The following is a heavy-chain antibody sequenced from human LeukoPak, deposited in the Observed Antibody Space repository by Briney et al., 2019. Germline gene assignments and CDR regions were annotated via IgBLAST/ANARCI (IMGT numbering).Heavy chain of an antibody. CDR3: AKDQGIAAAGSFDY. Sequence: GGSLRLSCAASGFTFDDYAMHWVRQAPGKGLEWVSGISWNSGSIGYADSVKGRFTISRDNAKNSLYLQMNSLRAEDMALYYCAKDQGIAAAGSFDYWGQGTLVTASS. J-gene: IGHJ4*02. CDR1: GFTFDDYA. CDR2: ISWNSGSI. D-gene: IGHD6-13*01. V-gene: IGHV3-9*03.